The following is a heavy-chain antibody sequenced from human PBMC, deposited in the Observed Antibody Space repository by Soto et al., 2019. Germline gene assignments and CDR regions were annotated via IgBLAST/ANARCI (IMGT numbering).Heavy chain of an antibody. J-gene: IGHJ4*02. V-gene: IGHV4-59*08. Sequence: SETLSLTCTVSGGSISSYYWSWIRQPPGKGLEWIGYIYYSGSTNYNPSLKSRVTISVDTSKNQFSLKLSSVTAADTAEYYCASTGGYCSGGSCYAEAHFDYWGQETLVTVS. CDR3: ASTGGYCSGGSCYAEAHFDY. CDR1: GGSISSYY. D-gene: IGHD2-15*01. CDR2: IYYSGST.